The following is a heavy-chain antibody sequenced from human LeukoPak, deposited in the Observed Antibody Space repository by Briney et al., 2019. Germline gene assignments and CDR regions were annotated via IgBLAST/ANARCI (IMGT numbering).Heavy chain of an antibody. CDR2: INHSGST. D-gene: IGHD3-10*01. Sequence: PSETLSLTCAVYGESFRGYYGSWIRHPPGEGGEWIGEINHSGSTNYNPSLKSRVTISVDTSKNQFYLKLSSVTAAVTAVYYWARVPYGRVRGPADYWGQGTLVTVSS. V-gene: IGHV4-34*01. CDR1: GESFRGYY. CDR3: ARVPYGRVRGPADY. J-gene: IGHJ4*02.